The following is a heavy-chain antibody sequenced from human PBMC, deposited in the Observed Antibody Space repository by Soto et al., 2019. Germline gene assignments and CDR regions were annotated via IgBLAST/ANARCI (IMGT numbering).Heavy chain of an antibody. D-gene: IGHD1-1*01. Sequence: EVQLVESGGGLVQPGGSLRLSCAASGFTFSNFWMSWVRQAPGKGLEWVANIKQDGSAKYYADSVKGRFTVSRDNAKSSLFLQMNSLRAEDTALYYCARDDDWKDPSKRLDHWGQGTLVTVSS. J-gene: IGHJ4*02. CDR2: IKQDGSAK. CDR1: GFTFSNFW. CDR3: ARDDDWKDPSKRLDH. V-gene: IGHV3-7*01.